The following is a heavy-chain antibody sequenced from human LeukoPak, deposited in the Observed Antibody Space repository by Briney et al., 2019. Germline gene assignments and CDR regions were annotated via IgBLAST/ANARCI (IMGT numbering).Heavy chain of an antibody. CDR1: GGTFSIYA. CDR3: ARGYCSGGSCQGFDY. CDR2: IIPIFGTA. Sequence: GSSVTVSCKASGGTFSIYAISWVRQAPGQGLEWMGGIIPIFGTANYAQKFQGRVTITADESTSTAYMELSRLRSEDTAVYYCARGYCSGGSCQGFDYWGQGTLVTVSS. V-gene: IGHV1-69*01. D-gene: IGHD2-15*01. J-gene: IGHJ4*02.